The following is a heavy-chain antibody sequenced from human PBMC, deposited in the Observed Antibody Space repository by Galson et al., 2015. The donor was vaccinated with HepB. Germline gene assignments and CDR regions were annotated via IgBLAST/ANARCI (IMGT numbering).Heavy chain of an antibody. CDR3: AKGAYMSSYSLYGMDA. D-gene: IGHD4-17*01. CDR2: ISGSGSST. J-gene: IGHJ5*02. CDR1: GFTFNYHA. V-gene: IGHV3-23*01. Sequence: SLRLSCAASGFTFNYHAMNWVRQAPGKGLEWVASISGSGSSTYYADSVKGRFTISRDNSLDTVDLQMDSLRVDDTAVYYCAKGAYMSSYSLYGMDAWGQGTLVTVSS.